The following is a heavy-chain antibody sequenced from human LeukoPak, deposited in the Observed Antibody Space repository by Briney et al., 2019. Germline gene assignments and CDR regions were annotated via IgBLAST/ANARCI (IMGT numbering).Heavy chain of an antibody. CDR1: GFTFSSYS. Sequence: GGSLRLSCVASGFTFSSYSMSMSWVRQAPGKGLEWVSAISGSGGSTYYADSVKGRFTISRDNSKNTLYLQMNSLRAEDTAVYYCAKDYGSITMIVVYWGQGTLVTVSS. D-gene: IGHD3-22*01. CDR2: ISGSGGST. CDR3: AKDYGSITMIVVY. V-gene: IGHV3-23*01. J-gene: IGHJ4*02.